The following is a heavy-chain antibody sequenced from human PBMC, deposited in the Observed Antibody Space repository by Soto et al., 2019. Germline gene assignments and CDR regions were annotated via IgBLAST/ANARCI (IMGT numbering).Heavy chain of an antibody. J-gene: IGHJ4*02. CDR2: ISAYNGNT. V-gene: IGHV1-18*01. Sequence: ASVKVSCKASGYTFTSYGISWVRQAPGQGLEWMGWISAYNGNTNYAQKFQGRVTMTRDKSTSTVYMELSSLRSEDTAFYYCARSLNPHYFDYWGQGTLVTVSS. CDR3: ARSLNPHYFDY. CDR1: GYTFTSYG.